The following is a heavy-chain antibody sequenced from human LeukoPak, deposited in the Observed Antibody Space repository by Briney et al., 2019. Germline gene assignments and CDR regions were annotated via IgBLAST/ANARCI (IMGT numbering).Heavy chain of an antibody. CDR3: ARSKVAGTSDY. V-gene: IGHV3-48*03. CDR2: FAGSDTTK. CDR1: GFAFGAYE. D-gene: IGHD6-19*01. J-gene: IGHJ4*02. Sequence: GGSLRLSCAASGFAFGAYEMNWVRQAPGKGPEWVAYFAGSDTTKYYADSVRGRFTISRDNGKNSLYLQMSSLRAEDTAVYYCARSKVAGTSDYWGQGTLVAVSS.